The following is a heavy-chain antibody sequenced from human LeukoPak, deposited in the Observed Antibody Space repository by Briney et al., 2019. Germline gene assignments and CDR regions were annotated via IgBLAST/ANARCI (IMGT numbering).Heavy chain of an antibody. CDR1: GYTFTGYY. CDR3: ARARRDGYKNWFDP. CDR2: INPNSGGT. Sequence: GASVKVSCKASGYTFTGYYMHWVRQAPGQGREWMGWINPNSGGTNYAQKLQGRVTMTTDTSTSTAYMELRSLRSDDTAVYYCARARRDGYKNWFDPWGQGTLVTVSS. J-gene: IGHJ5*02. D-gene: IGHD5-24*01. V-gene: IGHV1-2*02.